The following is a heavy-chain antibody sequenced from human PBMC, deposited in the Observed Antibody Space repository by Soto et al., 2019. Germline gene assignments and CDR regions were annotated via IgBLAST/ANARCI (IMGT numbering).Heavy chain of an antibody. D-gene: IGHD2-8*01. V-gene: IGHV4-39*01. CDR2: VYYSGRS. CDR3: VSQRTSVLTQAYFDY. Sequence: SDTLSLTWPGSESAVSSSRYYWVCILASPGKGLEWIGSVYYSGRSYSKSSVKSRVTISVDTSKNQFSLNLNSVTASDTAVYYCVSQRTSVLTQAYFDYWRPGALVNVSA. CDR1: ESAVSSSRYY. J-gene: IGHJ4*02.